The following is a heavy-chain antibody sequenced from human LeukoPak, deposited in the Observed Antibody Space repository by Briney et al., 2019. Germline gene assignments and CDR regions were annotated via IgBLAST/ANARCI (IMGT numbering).Heavy chain of an antibody. Sequence: GGSLRLSCAASGFTFSTYVMHWVRQAPGKGLVWVSRINNDGSITSYADSVKGRFTISRDNAKNTLYLQTNSLRAEDTAVYYCARDLDWLLYDYWGQGTLVTVSS. D-gene: IGHD3-9*01. J-gene: IGHJ4*02. CDR3: ARDLDWLLYDY. CDR2: INNDGSIT. V-gene: IGHV3-74*01. CDR1: GFTFSTYV.